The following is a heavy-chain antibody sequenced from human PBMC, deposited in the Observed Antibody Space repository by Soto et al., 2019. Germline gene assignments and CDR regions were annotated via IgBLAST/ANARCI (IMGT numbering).Heavy chain of an antibody. CDR1: AGRISRYY. D-gene: IGHD5-18*01. V-gene: IGHV4-59*01. CDR3: VASLMSRAMESFDY. J-gene: IGHJ4*02. Sequence: PXGTLSLTCSFSAGRISRYYWGWVRQSPGEGLEWIAHISYTVDASYNPSLKSRVTISLDTSKNQIALRLISVTAADTAVYYCVASLMSRAMESFDYWGRGTLVPFPS. CDR2: ISYTVDA.